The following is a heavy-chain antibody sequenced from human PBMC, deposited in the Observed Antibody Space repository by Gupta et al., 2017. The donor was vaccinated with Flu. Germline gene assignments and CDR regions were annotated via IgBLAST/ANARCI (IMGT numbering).Heavy chain of an antibody. CDR1: GCIFSSYA. Sequence: QVQLLESGGGVVQPGRAVRLSCRASGCIFSSYALHWVRQAPDKGLEWVAVLSYDGSDKYYADSVQGRFTISRDNSQTSIYLQMNSLRIEDTATYYCARADSGYPKTRIVDYWGQGTLVTVSS. J-gene: IGHJ4*02. V-gene: IGHV3-30*14. D-gene: IGHD5-12*01. CDR3: ARADSGYPKTRIVDY. CDR2: LSYDGSDK.